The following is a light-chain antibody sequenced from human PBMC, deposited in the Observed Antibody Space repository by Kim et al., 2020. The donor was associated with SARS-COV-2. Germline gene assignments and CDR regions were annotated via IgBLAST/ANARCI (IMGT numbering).Light chain of an antibody. V-gene: IGKV3-11*01. J-gene: IGKJ2*01. CDR1: QSVSNF. CDR3: QQRTNWPPST. CDR2: DAS. Sequence: EIVLTQFPATLSLSPGETATLSCRASQSVSNFLAWYQQKPGQAPRLLIYDASNRAPGIPARFSGSGSGTDFTLTISSLEPEDFAVYYCQQRTNWPPSTFGQGTKLEI.